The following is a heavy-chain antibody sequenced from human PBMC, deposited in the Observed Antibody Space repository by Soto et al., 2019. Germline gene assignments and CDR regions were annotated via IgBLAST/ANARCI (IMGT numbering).Heavy chain of an antibody. D-gene: IGHD2-8*02. J-gene: IGHJ6*02. CDR1: RYIFTSYG. V-gene: IGHV1-18*01. CDR3: ATSGGHHFGMDV. CDR2: ISGYNGNT. Sequence: SVKVSCQGSRYIFTSYGINWVRQAPGQGLEWMGWISGYNGNTKYGQKFQDRVTLTADTSTATAFMEVRSLRGDDSAVYYCATSGGHHFGMDVWGQGTTVPVSS.